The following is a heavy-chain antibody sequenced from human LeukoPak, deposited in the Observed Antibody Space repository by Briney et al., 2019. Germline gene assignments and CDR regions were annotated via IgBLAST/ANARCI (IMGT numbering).Heavy chain of an antibody. CDR1: GGFISSSSDY. CDR3: ARLSSSGYYFPV. D-gene: IGHD3-22*01. V-gene: IGHV4-39*01. J-gene: IGHJ4*02. CDR2: IYYREST. Sequence: ETLSLTCTVSGGFISSSSDYWRWIREPRGNGLRWIGSIYYRESTYYNSSLKSRDTITVDTSKDQLSMKLSSVTAADTAVYYCARLSSSGYYFPVWGQGTLVTVSS.